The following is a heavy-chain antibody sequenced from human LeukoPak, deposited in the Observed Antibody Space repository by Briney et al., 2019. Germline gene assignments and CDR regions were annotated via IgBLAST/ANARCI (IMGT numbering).Heavy chain of an antibody. V-gene: IGHV3-11*01. Sequence: GGSLRLSCAASGFTFSDYYMSWIRQAPGEGLEWVSYISSSGSTIYYADSVKGRFTISRDNSNNSLYLQMNSLRAEDTAVYYCARMPVLRVAYFDYWGQGTLVTVSS. CDR1: GFTFSDYY. J-gene: IGHJ4*02. D-gene: IGHD2-2*01. CDR2: ISSSGSTI. CDR3: ARMPVLRVAYFDY.